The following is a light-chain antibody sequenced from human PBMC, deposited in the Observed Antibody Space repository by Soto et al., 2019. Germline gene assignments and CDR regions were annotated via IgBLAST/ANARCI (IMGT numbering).Light chain of an antibody. CDR1: SSDVGGYNY. CDR3: SSYTSSSTLV. J-gene: IGLJ2*01. V-gene: IGLV2-14*01. CDR2: EVS. Sequence: QSVLTQPASVSGSPGQSITISCTGTSSDVGGYNYVSWYQQHPGKAPKLMIYEVSNRPSGVSNRFSGSTSGSTAPLTISGLQSEDEAEYYCSSYTSSSTLVFGGGTKVTVL.